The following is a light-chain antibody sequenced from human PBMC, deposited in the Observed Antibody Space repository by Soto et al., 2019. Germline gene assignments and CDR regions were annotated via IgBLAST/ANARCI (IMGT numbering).Light chain of an antibody. Sequence: QSVLSRAPSASGSPGQSVTISCTGTSSDVGGYNYVSWYQQHPGKAPKLIISEVSKRPSGVPDRFSGSKSGNTASLTVSGLQAEDGADYYCTSHAGSNNYVFGTGTNVTVL. J-gene: IGLJ1*01. CDR3: TSHAGSNNYV. CDR1: SSDVGGYNY. CDR2: EVS. V-gene: IGLV2-8*01.